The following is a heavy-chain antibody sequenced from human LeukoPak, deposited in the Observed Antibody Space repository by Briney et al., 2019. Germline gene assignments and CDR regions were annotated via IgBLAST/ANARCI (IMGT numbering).Heavy chain of an antibody. CDR3: ARERAPVVGATTFDY. CDR2: IIPIFGTA. V-gene: IGHV1-69*13. CDR1: GGTFSSYA. D-gene: IGHD1-26*01. J-gene: IGHJ4*02. Sequence: SVKVSCKASGGTFSSYAISWVRQAPGQGLEWMGGIIPIFGTANYAQKFQGRVTITADESTSTAYMELSSLRSEDTAVYYCARERAPVVGATTFDYWGQGTLVIVSS.